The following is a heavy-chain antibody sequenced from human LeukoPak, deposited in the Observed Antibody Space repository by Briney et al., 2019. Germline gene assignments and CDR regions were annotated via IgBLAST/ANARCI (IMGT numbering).Heavy chain of an antibody. CDR3: ARSDTIFGVVITYNWFDP. D-gene: IGHD3-3*01. V-gene: IGHV5-51*01. CDR2: IYPGDSDT. J-gene: IGHJ5*02. Sequence: GESLKISCKGSGYSFTSYWIGWVRQMPGKGPEWMGIIYPGDSDTRYSPSFQGQVTISADKSISTAYLQWSSLKASDTAMYYCARSDTIFGVVITYNWFDPWGQGTLVTVSS. CDR1: GYSFTSYW.